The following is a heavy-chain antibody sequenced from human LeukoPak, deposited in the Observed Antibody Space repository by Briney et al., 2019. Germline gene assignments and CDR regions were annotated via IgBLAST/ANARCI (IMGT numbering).Heavy chain of an antibody. CDR2: ISGSGGST. Sequence: GGSLRLSCAASGFTFSSYAMSWVRQAPGKGLEWVSAISGSGGSTYYADSVKGRFTISRDNSKNTLYLQMNSLRAEDTAVYYCAKVSDYFDYYYVDVWGKGTTVTISS. CDR3: AKVSDYFDYYYVDV. D-gene: IGHD3-10*01. CDR1: GFTFSSYA. J-gene: IGHJ6*03. V-gene: IGHV3-23*01.